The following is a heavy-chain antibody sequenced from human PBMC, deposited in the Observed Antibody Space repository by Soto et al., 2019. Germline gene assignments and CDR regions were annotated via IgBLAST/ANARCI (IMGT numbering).Heavy chain of an antibody. Sequence: QVQLVQSGAEVKKPGSSVKVSCKASGGTFSSYAISWVRQAPGQGLKWRGGIIPIFGTANYAQKFQGRVTITADKSTSTAYMELSSLRSEDTAVYYCARFLQWEGSDYYYGMDVWGQGTTVTVSS. V-gene: IGHV1-69*06. CDR3: ARFLQWEGSDYYYGMDV. J-gene: IGHJ6*02. CDR2: IIPIFGTA. D-gene: IGHD1-26*01. CDR1: GGTFSSYA.